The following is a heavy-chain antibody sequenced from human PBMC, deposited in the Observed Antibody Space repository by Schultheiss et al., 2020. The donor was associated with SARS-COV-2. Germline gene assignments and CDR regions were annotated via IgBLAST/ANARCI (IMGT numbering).Heavy chain of an antibody. CDR1: GYTFTGYY. CDR3: ARESIVRFGRDYASLAY. J-gene: IGHJ4*02. Sequence: ASVKVSCKASGYTFTGYYIHWVRQAPGQGLEWMGWINPNSGGTTYAQKFQGRVTMSSDTSINTVYMELSRLRLDDTAVYYCARESIVRFGRDYASLAYWGQGTLVTVSS. V-gene: IGHV1-2*02. CDR2: INPNSGGT. D-gene: IGHD3-16*01.